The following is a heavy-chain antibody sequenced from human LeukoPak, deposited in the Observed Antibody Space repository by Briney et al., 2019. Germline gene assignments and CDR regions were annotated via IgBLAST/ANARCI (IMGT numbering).Heavy chain of an antibody. D-gene: IGHD4-11*01. CDR1: GFVSSHYA. CDR2: ISYDGSNQ. CDR3: ARAKTTVTTFDAFDI. Sequence: PGGSLRLSCAASGFVSSHYAIYLVRQAPGKGLEWVALISYDGSNQFYADSVKGRFTISRDNSKNTLYLQMNSLRTEDTAVYYCARAKTTVTTFDAFDIWGQGTMVTVSS. V-gene: IGHV3-30-3*01. J-gene: IGHJ3*02.